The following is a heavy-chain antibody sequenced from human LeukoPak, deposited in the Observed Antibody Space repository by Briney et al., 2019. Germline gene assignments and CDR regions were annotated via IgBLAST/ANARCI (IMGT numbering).Heavy chain of an antibody. CDR3: ARRAGEYSHPYDY. D-gene: IGHD4-17*01. CDR2: IYSGGNT. Sequence: GGSLRLSCAASGFTFNRYNMNWVRQAPGKGLEWVSFIYSGGNTHYSDSVKGRFTISRDNSKNTLYLQMNSLRAEGTAVYYCARRAGEYSHPYDYWGQGTLVTVSS. V-gene: IGHV3-53*01. J-gene: IGHJ4*02. CDR1: GFTFNRYN.